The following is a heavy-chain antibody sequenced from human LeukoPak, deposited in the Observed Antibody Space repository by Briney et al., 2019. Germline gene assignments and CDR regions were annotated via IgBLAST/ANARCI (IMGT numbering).Heavy chain of an antibody. V-gene: IGHV4-59*01. CDR1: GGSISSYY. D-gene: IGHD4/OR15-4a*01. CDR2: IYYSGST. Sequence: SGTLSLTCTVSGGSISSYYWSWIRQPPGKGLEWVGYIYYSGSTNYNPSLKSRVTISVDTSKNQFSLKLSSVTAADTAVYYCAGGPYGASISKWFDPWGQGTLVIVSS. CDR3: AGGPYGASISKWFDP. J-gene: IGHJ5*02.